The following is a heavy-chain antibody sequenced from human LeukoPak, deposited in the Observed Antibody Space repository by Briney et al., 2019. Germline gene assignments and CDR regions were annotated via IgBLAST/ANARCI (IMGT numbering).Heavy chain of an antibody. J-gene: IGHJ6*04. CDR2: INHSGST. CDR1: GGSFNDYY. V-gene: IGHV4-34*01. Sequence: SETLSLTCAVYGGSFNDYYWNWIRQPPGKGLEWIGEINHSGSTNYNPSLKSRVTISVDTSKNHLSLKLSSVTAADTAVYYCARHLASGSHMMDVWGKGTTVTISS. CDR3: ARHLASGSHMMDV. D-gene: IGHD1-26*01.